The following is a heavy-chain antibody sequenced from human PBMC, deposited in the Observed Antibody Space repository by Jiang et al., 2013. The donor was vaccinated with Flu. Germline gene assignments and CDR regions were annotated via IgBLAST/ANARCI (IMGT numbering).Heavy chain of an antibody. J-gene: IGHJ6*02. Sequence: QLLESGGGLVQPGGSLRLSCAASGFTVSSNYMSWVRQAPGKGLEWVSVIYSGGSTYYADSVKGRFTISRDNSKNTLYLQMNSLRAEDTAVYYCARDVITMMDGYGMDVWGQGTTVTVSS. V-gene: IGHV3-66*02. D-gene: IGHD3-22*01. CDR1: GFTVSSNY. CDR2: IYSGGST. CDR3: ARDVITMMDGYGMDV.